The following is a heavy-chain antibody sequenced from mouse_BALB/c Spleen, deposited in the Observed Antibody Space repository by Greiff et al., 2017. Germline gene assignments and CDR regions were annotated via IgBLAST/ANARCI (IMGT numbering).Heavy chain of an antibody. V-gene: IGHV6-6*02. D-gene: IGHD2-1*01. J-gene: IGHJ3*01. CDR3: TRDGGNAAY. CDR1: GFTFSNYW. CDR2: IRLKSNNYAT. Sequence: EVQGVESGGGLVQPGGSMKLSCVASGFTFSNYWMNWVRQSPEKGLEWVAEIRLKSNNYATHYAESVKGRFTISRDDSKSSVYLQMNNLRAEDTGIYYCTRDGGNAAYWGQGTLVTVSA.